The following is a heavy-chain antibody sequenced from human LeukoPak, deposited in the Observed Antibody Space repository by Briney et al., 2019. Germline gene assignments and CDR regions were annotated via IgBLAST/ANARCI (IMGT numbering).Heavy chain of an antibody. V-gene: IGHV4-34*01. CDR2: INHSGST. J-gene: IGHJ5*02. Sequence: PGGSLRLSCAASGLTFSSYWMSWIRQPPGKGLEWIGEINHSGSTNYNPSLKSRVTISVDTSKNQFSLKLSSVTAADTAVYYCARHRYYYGSGSYYRWFDPWGQGTLVTVSS. CDR1: GLTFSSYW. CDR3: ARHRYYYGSGSYYRWFDP. D-gene: IGHD3-10*01.